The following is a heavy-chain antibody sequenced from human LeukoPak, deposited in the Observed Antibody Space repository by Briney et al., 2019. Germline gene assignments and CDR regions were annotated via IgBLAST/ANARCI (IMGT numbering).Heavy chain of an antibody. CDR2: ISYDGSNK. CDR1: GFTFSSYG. CDR3: EKSPIWFGAPGYRLDV. V-gene: IGHV3-30*18. D-gene: IGHD3-10*01. Sequence: GGSLRLSCAASGFTFSSYGMHWVRQAPGKGLEWVAVISYDGSNKYYADSVKGRFTISRDNSKNTLYLQMNSLRAEDTAVYYCEKSPIWFGAPGYRLDVWGKGTTVTVPS. J-gene: IGHJ6*04.